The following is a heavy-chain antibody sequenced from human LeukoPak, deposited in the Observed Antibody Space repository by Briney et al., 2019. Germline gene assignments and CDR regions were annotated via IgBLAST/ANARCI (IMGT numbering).Heavy chain of an antibody. D-gene: IGHD3-3*01. CDR3: ARGIRFLEWFASYYYYYGMDV. CDR1: GGTFSSYA. J-gene: IGHJ6*02. CDR2: IIPIFGTA. Sequence: SVKVSCKASGGTFSSYAISWVRQAPGQGLEWMGGIIPIFGTANYAQKFQGRVTITADESTSTAYMELSSLRSEDTAVYYCARGIRFLEWFASYYYYYGMDVWGQGTTATVSS. V-gene: IGHV1-69*13.